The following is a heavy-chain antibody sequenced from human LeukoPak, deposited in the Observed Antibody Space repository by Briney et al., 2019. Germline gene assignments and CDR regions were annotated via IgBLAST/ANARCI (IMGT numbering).Heavy chain of an antibody. Sequence: GGSLRLSCAASGFTFSSYAMSWVRQSPGKGLVWVSRINTDESKINHADSVKGRFTISRDNAENSLFLQMNSLRAEDTAVYYCTRVRVVVPSAFDYCDFWGQGTLVTVSS. J-gene: IGHJ4*02. CDR2: INTDESKI. CDR3: TRVRVVVPSAFDYCDF. CDR1: GFTFSSYA. V-gene: IGHV3-74*01. D-gene: IGHD2-2*01.